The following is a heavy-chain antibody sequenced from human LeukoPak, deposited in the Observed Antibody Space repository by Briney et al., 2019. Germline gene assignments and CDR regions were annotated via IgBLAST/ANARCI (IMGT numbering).Heavy chain of an antibody. V-gene: IGHV1-69*13. Sequence: SVKVSCKASGGTFSRYSISWVRQAPGQGLEWMGGIIPIFGTANYAQKFQGRVTITADESTSTAYMELSRLRSDDTAVYYCARDYCSSTSCLFDYWGQGALVTVSS. CDR2: IIPIFGTA. J-gene: IGHJ4*02. D-gene: IGHD2-2*01. CDR3: ARDYCSSTSCLFDY. CDR1: GGTFSRYS.